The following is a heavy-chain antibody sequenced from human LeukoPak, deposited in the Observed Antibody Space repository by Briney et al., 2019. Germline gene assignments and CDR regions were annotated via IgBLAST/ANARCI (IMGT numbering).Heavy chain of an antibody. D-gene: IGHD3-22*01. J-gene: IGHJ4*02. CDR2: IYYSGST. Sequence: SEALSLTCTVSGGSISSYYWSWIRRHPGKGLEWIGYIYYSGSTYYNPSLESRVTISVDTSKNQFSLKLSSVTAADTAVYYCARDLRENYYDSSGYSDYWGQGTLVTVSS. CDR3: ARDLRENYYDSSGYSDY. V-gene: IGHV4-59*06. CDR1: GGSISSYY.